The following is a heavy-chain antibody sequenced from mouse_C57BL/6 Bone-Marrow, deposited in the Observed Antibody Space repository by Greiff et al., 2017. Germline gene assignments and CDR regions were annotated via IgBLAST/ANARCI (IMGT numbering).Heavy chain of an antibody. CDR1: GYTFTSYW. CDR3: ARWDWDVPYFDY. V-gene: IGHV1-53*01. Sequence: VQLQQSGAELVKPGASVKLSCKASGYTFTSYWMHWVKQRPGRGLEWIGNINPSNGGTNYNEKFKSKATLTVDKSSSTAYMQLSSLTSEDSAVDSGARWDWDVPYFDYWGQGTTLTVSS. CDR2: INPSNGGT. D-gene: IGHD4-1*01. J-gene: IGHJ2*01.